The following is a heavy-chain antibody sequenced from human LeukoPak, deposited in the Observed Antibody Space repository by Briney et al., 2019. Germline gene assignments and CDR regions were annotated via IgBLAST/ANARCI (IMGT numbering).Heavy chain of an antibody. CDR1: GFTFSSYS. D-gene: IGHD6-13*01. V-gene: IGHV3-21*01. CDR2: ISSSSSYI. Sequence: GGSLRLSCAASGFTFSSYSMNWVREAPGKGLEWVSSISSSSSYIYYADSVKGRFTISRDNAKNSLYLQMNSLRAEDTAVYYCARACPAAGKCYFDYWGQGTLVTVSS. CDR3: ARACPAAGKCYFDY. J-gene: IGHJ4*02.